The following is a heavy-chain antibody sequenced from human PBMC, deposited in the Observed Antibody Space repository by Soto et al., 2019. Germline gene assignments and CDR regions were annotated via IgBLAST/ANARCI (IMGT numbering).Heavy chain of an antibody. D-gene: IGHD6-13*01. V-gene: IGHV3-7*05. CDR2: INRDGSKK. CDR3: AQDVSPGSSSLYLDAVDS. J-gene: IGHJ3*02. CDR1: GFTLSAYW. Sequence: EVQLEESGGDLVQPGGSLRLSCAASGFTLSAYWMTWVRQAPGKGLEWVANINRDGSKKSYLDSVRGRFTISRDNVGNSLYLQMDSLRGDGTALYYGAQDVSPGSSSLYLDAVDSWGQGTMVTVSS.